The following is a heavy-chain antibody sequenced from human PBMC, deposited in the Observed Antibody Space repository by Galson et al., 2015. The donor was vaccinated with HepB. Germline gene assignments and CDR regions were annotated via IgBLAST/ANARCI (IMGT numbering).Heavy chain of an antibody. Sequence: SETLSLTCSVSGGSITNYYWNWIRQPPGKGLEWIGYIYYSGITDYNPTLKSRVTISVDTSNNQFSLKLNSVTDTDTAVYYCARHPFCSRRSCYGGHGFDIWVQGTLVTVSS. CDR2: IYYSGIT. J-gene: IGHJ3*02. CDR1: GGSITNYY. D-gene: IGHD2-2*01. CDR3: ARHPFCSRRSCYGGHGFDI. V-gene: IGHV4-59*08.